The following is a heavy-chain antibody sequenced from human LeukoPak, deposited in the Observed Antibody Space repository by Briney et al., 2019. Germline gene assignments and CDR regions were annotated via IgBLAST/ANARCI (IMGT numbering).Heavy chain of an antibody. Sequence: SETLSLTCTVSGASISGDYWTWIRQPPGKGLEWIGYIYFSGSTHYNPSLMSRATISLDTSKNQFSLMLTSVPAADTAVYYCARLLGSGLMDVRDQGTTVTVSS. V-gene: IGHV4-59*08. CDR1: GASISGDY. D-gene: IGHD6-19*01. CDR2: IYFSGST. J-gene: IGHJ6*02. CDR3: ARLLGSGLMDV.